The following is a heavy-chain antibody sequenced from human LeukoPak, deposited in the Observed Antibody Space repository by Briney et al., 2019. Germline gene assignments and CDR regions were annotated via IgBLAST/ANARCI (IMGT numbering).Heavy chain of an antibody. Sequence: SETLSLTCSVSGGSISSSSFYWGWIRQPPGKGLEWIGSMFYTGNTYYNPSLKSRVTISLDTSKNQFSLMLSSVTAADTAVYYCARQSRVPQITIDWFDPWGQGILATVSS. CDR2: MFYTGNT. J-gene: IGHJ5*02. CDR3: ARQSRVPQITIDWFDP. D-gene: IGHD1-26*01. CDR1: GGSISSSSFY. V-gene: IGHV4-39*01.